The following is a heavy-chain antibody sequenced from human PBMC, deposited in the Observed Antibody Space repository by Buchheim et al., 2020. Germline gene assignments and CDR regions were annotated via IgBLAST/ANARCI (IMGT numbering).Heavy chain of an antibody. V-gene: IGHV3-30*03. J-gene: IGHJ4*02. CDR2: ISDDGTNN. CDR1: GFTFSTYA. D-gene: IGHD2-21*01. Sequence: QVQLVESGGGVVQPGRSLRLSCAASGFTFSTYAMHWVRQAPGKGLEWLAVISDDGTNNYYTDAMKGRFTISRDNSKNTVYLQVDSLTTEDTAAYYCARTDCGTTHCKHLQYWGLGTL. CDR3: ARTDCGTTHCKHLQY.